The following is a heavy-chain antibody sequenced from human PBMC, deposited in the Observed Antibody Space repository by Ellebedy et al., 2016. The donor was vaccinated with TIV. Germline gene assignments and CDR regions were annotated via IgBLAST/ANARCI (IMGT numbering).Heavy chain of an antibody. V-gene: IGHV3-7*04. D-gene: IGHD1-1*01. Sequence: GESLKISCAASGFTFSSYWMSWVRQAPGKGLEWVANIKYDGSETYYVDFVNGRFTISRDNSKNSLFLQMNSLRVEDTAMYFCARAVSTGTVDYWGQGTLVIVSS. CDR2: IKYDGSET. CDR3: ARAVSTGTVDY. CDR1: GFTFSSYW. J-gene: IGHJ4*02.